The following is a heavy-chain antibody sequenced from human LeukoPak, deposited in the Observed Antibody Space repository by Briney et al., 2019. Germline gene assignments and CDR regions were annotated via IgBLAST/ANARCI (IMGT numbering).Heavy chain of an antibody. D-gene: IGHD3-10*01. CDR3: ARYQIYGSGAGDYFDY. V-gene: IGHV5-51*01. J-gene: IGHJ4*02. CDR1: GYSFTSYW. Sequence: GESLKISCKGSGYSFTSYWIGWVRQMPGKGLEWMWIIYPGDSDTRCSPSFQGQVTISADKSISTAYLQWSSLKASDTAMYYCARYQIYGSGAGDYFDYWGQGTLVTVSS. CDR2: IYPGDSDT.